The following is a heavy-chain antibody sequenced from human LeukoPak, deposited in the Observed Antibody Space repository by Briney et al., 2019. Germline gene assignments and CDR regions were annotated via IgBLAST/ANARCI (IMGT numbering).Heavy chain of an antibody. CDR1: GFTVSTNY. V-gene: IGHV3-53*01. J-gene: IGHJ4*02. D-gene: IGHD2-2*01. CDR3: ARELAYCSTNGCPLGY. Sequence: PGGSLRLSCAASGFTVSTNYMTWVRQAPGKGLEWVSIIYNNGNTYYADSVKGRFTISRDNSKNTLYLQMDSLRAEDTAVYHCARELAYCSTNGCPLGYWGQGTLVTVSS. CDR2: IYNNGNT.